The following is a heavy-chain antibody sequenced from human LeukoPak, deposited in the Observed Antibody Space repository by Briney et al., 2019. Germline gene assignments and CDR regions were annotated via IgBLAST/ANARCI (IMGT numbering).Heavy chain of an antibody. J-gene: IGHJ4*02. CDR3: AHSPYSTNWLFFDY. D-gene: IGHD3-9*01. CDR2: IYWNDDV. Sequence: SGPTLVQPTQTLTLTCTFSGFSLSTSGVGVGWIRQPPGEALDWLALIYWNDDVPYSPSLRSRLTITKDTSKNQVVLTMTSKDPVDTATYYCAHSPYSTNWLFFDYWGQGTLVTVSS. CDR1: GFSLSTSGVG. V-gene: IGHV2-5*01.